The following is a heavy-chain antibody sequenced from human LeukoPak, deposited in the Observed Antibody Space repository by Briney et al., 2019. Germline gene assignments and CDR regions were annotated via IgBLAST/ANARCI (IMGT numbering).Heavy chain of an antibody. CDR1: GFTFSSYS. D-gene: IGHD2-2*02. CDR2: ISSSSSTI. J-gene: IGHJ5*02. CDR3: ARPFGYCSSTSCYTPYWFDP. Sequence: GGSLRLSCAASGFTFSSYSMNWVRQAPGKGLEWVSYISSSSSTIYYADSVKGRFTISRDNSKNTLYLQMNSLRAEDTAVYYCARPFGYCSSTSCYTPYWFDPWGQGTLVTVSS. V-gene: IGHV3-48*01.